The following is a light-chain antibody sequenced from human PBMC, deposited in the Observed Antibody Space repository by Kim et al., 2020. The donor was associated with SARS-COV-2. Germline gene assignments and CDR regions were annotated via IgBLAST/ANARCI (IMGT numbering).Light chain of an antibody. J-gene: IGKJ4*01. Sequence: DVQLTQSPSSLSASAGDRVTITCQASQDINNYLNWYQQKPGKAPKLLIYDASNLETGVPSRFGGSGSGTDFTFTISGLQPEDIATYFCQQYDILPITFGGGTKVEIK. V-gene: IGKV1-33*01. CDR1: QDINNY. CDR2: DAS. CDR3: QQYDILPIT.